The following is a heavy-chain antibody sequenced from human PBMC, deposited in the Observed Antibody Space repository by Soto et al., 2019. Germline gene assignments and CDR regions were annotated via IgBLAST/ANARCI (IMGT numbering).Heavy chain of an antibody. Sequence: AASVKVSCKASGVTFSRQDMRWVRQAPGRGLEWMGGIIPIFGTPQYAEKFHDRVTITADESTSTAYMELSSLTSEDTAVYYCATNEGRDGYSFDYWGQGTRVTVSS. V-gene: IGHV1-69*13. D-gene: IGHD5-12*01. CDR1: GVTFSRQD. CDR3: ATNEGRDGYSFDY. J-gene: IGHJ4*02. CDR2: IIPIFGTP.